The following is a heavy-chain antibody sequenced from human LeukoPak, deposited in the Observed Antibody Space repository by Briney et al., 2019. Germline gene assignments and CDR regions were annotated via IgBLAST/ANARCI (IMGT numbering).Heavy chain of an antibody. J-gene: IGHJ4*02. V-gene: IGHV3-11*01. CDR3: ANFQWLRYFAF. Sequence: GGSLRLACAAAGFTFSDYYMSWIRQAPRKVLEWLSYISSSANIKYYTDSVKGRFTISRENAKTSLYLQMNSLRAEDTAVYYCANFQWLRYFAFWGQGTLVTVSS. CDR2: ISSSANIK. CDR1: GFTFSDYY. D-gene: IGHD5-12*01.